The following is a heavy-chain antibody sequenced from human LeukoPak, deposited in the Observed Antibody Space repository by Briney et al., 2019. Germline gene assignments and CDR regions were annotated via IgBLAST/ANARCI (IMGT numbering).Heavy chain of an antibody. CDR1: GFTFSSYA. D-gene: IGHD3-9*01. Sequence: GGSLRLSCAASGFTFSSYAMSWVRQAPGKGLEWVSAVSGSGGSTYYADSVKGRFTISRDNSKNTLDLQMNSLRAEDTAVYYCAKGPDVLRYFDWLHYFDYWGQGTLVTVSS. V-gene: IGHV3-23*01. CDR2: VSGSGGST. CDR3: AKGPDVLRYFDWLHYFDY. J-gene: IGHJ4*02.